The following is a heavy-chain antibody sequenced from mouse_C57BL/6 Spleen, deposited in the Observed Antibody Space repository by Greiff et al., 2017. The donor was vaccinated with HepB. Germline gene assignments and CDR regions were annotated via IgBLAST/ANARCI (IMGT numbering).Heavy chain of an antibody. Sequence: QVQLQQSGAELAKPGASVKLSCKASGYTFTRYWMHWVNQRPGQGLEWIGYINPSSGYTKYNQKFKDKATVTADKSSSTAYMQLSSLTYEDSAVYYCARYGGSSYGYVGVWGTGTTVTVAS. J-gene: IGHJ1*03. CDR2: INPSSGYT. CDR3: ARYGGSSYGYVGV. CDR1: GYTFTRYW. V-gene: IGHV1-7*01. D-gene: IGHD1-1*01.